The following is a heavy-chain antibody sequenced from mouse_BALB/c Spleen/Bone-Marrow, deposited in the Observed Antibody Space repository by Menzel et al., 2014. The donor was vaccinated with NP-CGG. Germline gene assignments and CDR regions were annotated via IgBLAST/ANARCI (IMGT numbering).Heavy chain of an antibody. Sequence: QVQLQQSGPELVKPGASVKMSCKASGYTFTSYNIHWVKQRPGQGLEWIGWIYPGDGSTKYNEKFKGKTTLTADKSSSTAYMLLSSLTSEDSAIYFCARGGGMDYWGQGTSVTVSS. CDR2: IYPGDGST. CDR1: GYTFTSYN. J-gene: IGHJ4*01. CDR3: ARGGGMDY. V-gene: IGHV1S56*01.